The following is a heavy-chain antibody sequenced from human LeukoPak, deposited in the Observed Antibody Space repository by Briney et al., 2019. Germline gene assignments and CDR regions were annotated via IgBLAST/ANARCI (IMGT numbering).Heavy chain of an antibody. CDR2: IKQDGREK. Sequence: PGGVLLLCCAAAGFTFSRYWRSGGRPATGKGGEGVANIKQDGREKYEVDSVKGRFTISRDNAKNSLYLQMNSLRAEDTAVYYCAREADTAMVKVTYYFDYWGQGTLVTVSS. CDR1: GFTFSRYW. CDR3: AREADTAMVKVTYYFDY. J-gene: IGHJ4*02. D-gene: IGHD5-18*01. V-gene: IGHV3-7*03.